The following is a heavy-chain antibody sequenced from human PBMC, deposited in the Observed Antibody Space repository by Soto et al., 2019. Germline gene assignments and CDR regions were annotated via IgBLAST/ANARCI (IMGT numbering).Heavy chain of an antibody. J-gene: IGHJ6*02. Sequence: VVSLRLSCSSSVFTFYDYTIHLVRQAPVNCLEWVSIISWYGFSTYYAYSVKGRFTISRDNSKNSLYLQMNSLRTEDTALYYCAKDSTRWKPDGNIHALEVWGQGTTVNVSS. V-gene: IGHV3-43*01. CDR1: VFTFYDYT. CDR3: AKDSTRWKPDGNIHALEV. CDR2: ISWYGFST. D-gene: IGHD6-13*01.